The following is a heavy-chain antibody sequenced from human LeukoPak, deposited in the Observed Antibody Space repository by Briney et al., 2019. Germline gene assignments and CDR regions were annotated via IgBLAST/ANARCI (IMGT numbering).Heavy chain of an antibody. CDR1: GFTFSSSW. CDR3: ARDTVGVTDY. CDR2: IKPDGSEK. D-gene: IGHD1-26*01. J-gene: IGHJ4*02. Sequence: GGSLRLSCAASGFTFSSSWMSWVRQAPGKGLKWVANIKPDGSEKYYVDSVKGRFTISRDNAKNSLSLQMNSLRAEDTALYYCARDTVGVTDYWGQGTLVTVSS. V-gene: IGHV3-7*01.